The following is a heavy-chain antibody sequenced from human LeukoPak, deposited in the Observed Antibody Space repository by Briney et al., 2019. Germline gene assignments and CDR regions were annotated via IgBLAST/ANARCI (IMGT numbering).Heavy chain of an antibody. CDR2: LIPLFGRP. J-gene: IGHJ3*01. D-gene: IGHD7-27*01. CDR1: GGTFSSHA. V-gene: IGHV1-69*01. Sequence: SLKVSCKASGGTFSSHAISWVRQAPGQGLEWMGGLIPLFGRPNYAQKFQGRVTITADESTSTVYMELNSVRSEDTAVYYCASGDFIHTYMSNPKVWGQGTIVIVSA. CDR3: ASGDFIHTYMSNPKV.